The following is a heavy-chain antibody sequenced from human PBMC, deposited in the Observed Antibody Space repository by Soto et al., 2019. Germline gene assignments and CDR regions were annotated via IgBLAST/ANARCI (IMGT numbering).Heavy chain of an antibody. J-gene: IGHJ4*02. D-gene: IGHD2-15*01. V-gene: IGHV4-59*01. CDR3: ARGMFCSGGSCGGYYFDY. CDR1: GGSISSYY. CDR2: IYYSGST. Sequence: PSETLSLTCTVSGGSISSYYWSWIRQSPGKGLEWIGYIYYSGSTNYNPSLKRRVTISVDTSKNQFFLKLRSVTAADTAVYYCARGMFCSGGSCGGYYFDYWGRGTLVTVLL.